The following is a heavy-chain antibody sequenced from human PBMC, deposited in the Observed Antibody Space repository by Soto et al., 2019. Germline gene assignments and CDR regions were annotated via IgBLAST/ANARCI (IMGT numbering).Heavy chain of an antibody. J-gene: IGHJ6*02. Sequence: SETLSLTCTFSGYSIRSYYWSWIRQPPGKGLEWIGYIYYSGSAHYSPSLRSRVTISVDISKNQFSLKLSSVTAADTAVYYCARGYSSSWAPYYSGMDVWGQGTTVTVSS. CDR3: ARGYSSSWAPYYSGMDV. CDR1: GYSIRSYY. CDR2: IYYSGSA. V-gene: IGHV4-59*01. D-gene: IGHD2-2*01.